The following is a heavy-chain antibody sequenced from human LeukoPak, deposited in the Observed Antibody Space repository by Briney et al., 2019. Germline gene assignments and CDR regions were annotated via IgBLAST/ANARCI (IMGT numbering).Heavy chain of an antibody. J-gene: IGHJ6*02. CDR2: INHSGST. CDR1: GGSFSGYY. CDR3: ARDSGSGSYYKGGYYYGMDV. Sequence: SETLSLTCAVYGGSFSGYYWSWIRQPPGKGLEWIGEINHSGSTNYNPSLKSRVTMSVDTSKNQFSLKLSSVTAADTAVYYCARDSGSGSYYKGGYYYGMDVWGQGTTVTVSS. V-gene: IGHV4-34*01. D-gene: IGHD3-10*01.